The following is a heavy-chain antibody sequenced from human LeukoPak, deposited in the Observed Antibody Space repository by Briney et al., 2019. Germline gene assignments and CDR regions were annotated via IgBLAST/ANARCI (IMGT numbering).Heavy chain of an antibody. V-gene: IGHV4-34*01. CDR2: INHSGST. CDR3: ARGRRCDY. Sequence: PSETLSLTCAVYGGSFSGCYWSWIRQPPGKGLEWIGEINHSGSTNYNPSLKSRVTISVDTSKNQFSLKLSSVTAADTAVYYCARGRRCDYWGQGTLVTVSS. D-gene: IGHD4-17*01. J-gene: IGHJ4*02. CDR1: GGSFSGCY.